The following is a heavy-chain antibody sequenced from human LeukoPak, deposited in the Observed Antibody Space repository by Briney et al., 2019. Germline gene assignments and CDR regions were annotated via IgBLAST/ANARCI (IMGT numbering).Heavy chain of an antibody. CDR3: AREGRGGFDY. J-gene: IGHJ4*02. Sequence: SETLSLTCTVSGGSISSHYWSWIRQPPGKGLEWIGYIYYSGSTNYNPSLKSRVTISVDTSKNQFSLKLSSVTAADTAVYYCAREGRGGFDYWGQGTLVTVSS. V-gene: IGHV4-59*11. CDR2: IYYSGST. D-gene: IGHD3-16*01. CDR1: GGSISSHY.